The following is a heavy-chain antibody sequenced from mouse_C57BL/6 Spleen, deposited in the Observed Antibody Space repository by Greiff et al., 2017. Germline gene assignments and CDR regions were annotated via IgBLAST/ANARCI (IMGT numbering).Heavy chain of an antibody. Sequence: VQLQQSGAELVKPGASVKISCKASGYAFSSYWMNWVKQRPGKGLEWIGQIYPGDGDTNYNGKFKGKATLTADKSSSTAYMQLSSLTSEDSAVYFCARPSEYDYDWAMDYWGQGTSVTVSS. D-gene: IGHD2-4*01. V-gene: IGHV1-80*01. J-gene: IGHJ4*01. CDR1: GYAFSSYW. CDR2: IYPGDGDT. CDR3: ARPSEYDYDWAMDY.